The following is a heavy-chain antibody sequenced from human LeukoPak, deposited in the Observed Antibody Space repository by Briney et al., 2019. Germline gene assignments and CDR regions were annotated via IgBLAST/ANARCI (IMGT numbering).Heavy chain of an antibody. CDR2: IKQDGSAE. V-gene: IGHV3-7*03. J-gene: IGHJ4*02. D-gene: IGHD6-19*01. Sequence: GGSLRLSCAAAGLTFSSFWMSWVRQAPGKGLEWGANIKQDGSAEYYVDSVKGRFTISRDNAKNSLYLQMNSLGVEDTAVYYCARDIAVAGTFFDYWGQGTLVTVSS. CDR3: ARDIAVAGTFFDY. CDR1: GLTFSSFW.